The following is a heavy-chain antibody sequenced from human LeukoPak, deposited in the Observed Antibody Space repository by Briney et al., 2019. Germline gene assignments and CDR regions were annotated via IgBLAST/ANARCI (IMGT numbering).Heavy chain of an antibody. CDR2: IYHSGST. J-gene: IGHJ3*02. D-gene: IGHD3-10*01. CDR3: ARDEKGRGAFDI. V-gene: IGHV4-30-2*01. CDR1: GGSISSSSYY. Sequence: SETLSLTCTVSGGSISSSSYYWGWIRQPPGKGLEWIGYIYHSGSTYYNPSLKSRVTISVDRSKNQFSLKLSSVTAADTAVYYCARDEKGRGAFDIWGQGTMVTVSS.